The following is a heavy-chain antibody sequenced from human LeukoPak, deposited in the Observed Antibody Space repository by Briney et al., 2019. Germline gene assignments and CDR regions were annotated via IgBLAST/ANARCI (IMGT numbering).Heavy chain of an antibody. J-gene: IGHJ4*02. CDR1: GFILSGYW. Sequence: GGSLRLSCAASGFILSGYWMSWVRQAPGKGLEWVATIKPDGGEKYYVDSVKGRFTISRDNAKNSLFLQMNSLRAEDTAVYYCAKGEIGEYYYDSSGYYDYWGQGTLVTVSS. CDR3: AKGEIGEYYYDSSGYYDY. CDR2: IKPDGGEK. V-gene: IGHV3-7*01. D-gene: IGHD3-22*01.